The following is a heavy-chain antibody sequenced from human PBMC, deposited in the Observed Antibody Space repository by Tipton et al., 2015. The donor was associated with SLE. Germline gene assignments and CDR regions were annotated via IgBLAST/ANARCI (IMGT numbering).Heavy chain of an antibody. CDR1: GGSISSYY. D-gene: IGHD1-26*01. CDR3: ARDLSGSYKGGFDY. CDR2: IYYSGST. V-gene: IGHV4-59*01. J-gene: IGHJ4*02. Sequence: TLSLTCTVSGGSISSYYWSWIRQPPGKGLEWIGYIYYSGSTNYNPSLKSRVTISVDTSKNQFSLKLSSVTAADTAVYYCARDLSGSYKGGFDYWGQGTLVTVSS.